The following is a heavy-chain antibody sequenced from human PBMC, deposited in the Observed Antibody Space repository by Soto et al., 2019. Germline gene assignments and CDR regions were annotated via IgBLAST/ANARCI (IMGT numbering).Heavy chain of an antibody. J-gene: IGHJ4*02. Sequence: SETLSLTCTVSGGSISSYYWSWIRQPPGKGLEWIGYIYYSGSTNYNPSLKSRVTISVDTSKNQFSLKLSSVTAADTAVYYCASSIAARLTPFDYWGQGTLVTVSS. CDR3: ASSIAARLTPFDY. V-gene: IGHV4-59*01. CDR2: IYYSGST. D-gene: IGHD6-6*01. CDR1: GGSISSYY.